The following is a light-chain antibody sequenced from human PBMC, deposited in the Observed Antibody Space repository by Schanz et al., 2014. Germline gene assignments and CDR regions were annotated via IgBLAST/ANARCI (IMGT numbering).Light chain of an antibody. CDR3: SSYTSIGTRV. V-gene: IGLV2-14*01. CDR2: DVS. J-gene: IGLJ3*02. CDR1: ASDVGGYNY. Sequence: QSALTQPASVSGSPGQSITISCTGTASDVGGYNYVSWYQQYPGKAPKLLIYDVSHRPSGVSNRFSGSKSGNTASLTISGLQAEDEADYYCSSYTSIGTRVFGGGTKVTVV.